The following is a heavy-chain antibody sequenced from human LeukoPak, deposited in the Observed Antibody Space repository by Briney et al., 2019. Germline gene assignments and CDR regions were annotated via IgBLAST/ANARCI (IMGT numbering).Heavy chain of an antibody. Sequence: PGGSLRLSCTASGFTFGDYAMSWVRQAPGKGLEWVGFIRSKAYGCTTEYAASVKGRFTISRDDSKSIAYLQMNNLKTEDTAVYYCTRGEELLNYYCGMDVWGQGTTVTVSS. CDR3: TRGEELLNYYCGMDV. CDR1: GFTFGDYA. CDR2: IRSKAYGCTT. D-gene: IGHD1-7*01. J-gene: IGHJ6*02. V-gene: IGHV3-49*04.